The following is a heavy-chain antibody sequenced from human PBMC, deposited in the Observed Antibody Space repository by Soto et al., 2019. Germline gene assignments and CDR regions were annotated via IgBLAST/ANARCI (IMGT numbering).Heavy chain of an antibody. V-gene: IGHV3-7*01. CDR3: ARARGYSYGYVYYGMDV. D-gene: IGHD5-18*01. CDR2: IKQDGSEK. CDR1: GFTFSSHW. J-gene: IGHJ6*02. Sequence: GGSLRLSCAASGFTFSSHWMSWVRQAPGKGLEWVANIKQDGSEKYYVDSVKGRFTISRDNAKNSLYLQMNSLRAEDTAVYYCARARGYSYGYVYYGMDVWGQGTTVTVSS.